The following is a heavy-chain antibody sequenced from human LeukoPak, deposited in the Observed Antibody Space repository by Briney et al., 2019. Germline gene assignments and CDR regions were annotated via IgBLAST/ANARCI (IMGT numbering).Heavy chain of an antibody. D-gene: IGHD5-24*01. Sequence: GESLKISCKGSGYSFTSYWIGWVRQMPGKGLEWMGIIYPGDSDTRYSPSFQGQVTISADKSISTAYLQWSSLKASDTAMYYCARQDRDGYNYVWFDPWGQGTLVTVSS. CDR1: GYSFTSYW. CDR2: IYPGDSDT. V-gene: IGHV5-51*01. CDR3: ARQDRDGYNYVWFDP. J-gene: IGHJ5*02.